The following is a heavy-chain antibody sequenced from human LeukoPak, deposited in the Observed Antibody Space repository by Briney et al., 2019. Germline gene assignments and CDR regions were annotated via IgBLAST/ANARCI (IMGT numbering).Heavy chain of an antibody. CDR1: GDSVSSNSAA. CDR2: TYYRSKWYN. D-gene: IGHD3-10*01. Sequence: SQTLSLTCAISGDSVSSNSAAWNWIRQSPSRGLEWLGRTYYRSKWYNDYAVSVKSRITINADSSKNQFSLQLISVTPEDTAVYYCAKTRSGLNWFDPWGQGTLVTVSS. J-gene: IGHJ5*02. V-gene: IGHV6-1*01. CDR3: AKTRSGLNWFDP.